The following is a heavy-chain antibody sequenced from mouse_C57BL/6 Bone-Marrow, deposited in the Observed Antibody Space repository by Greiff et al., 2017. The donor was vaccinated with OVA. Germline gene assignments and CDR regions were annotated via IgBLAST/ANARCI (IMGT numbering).Heavy chain of an antibody. CDR1: GFTFSDYG. CDR2: ISSGSSTI. CDR3: ARLGYHGAMDY. D-gene: IGHD2-14*01. J-gene: IGHJ4*01. V-gene: IGHV5-17*01. Sequence: EVKLVESGGGLVKPGGSLKLSCAASGFTFSDYGMHWVRQAPEKGLEWVAYISSGSSTIYYADTVKGRFTISRDNAKNTLFLPMTSLRSEDTAMYYCARLGYHGAMDYWGQGTSVTVSS.